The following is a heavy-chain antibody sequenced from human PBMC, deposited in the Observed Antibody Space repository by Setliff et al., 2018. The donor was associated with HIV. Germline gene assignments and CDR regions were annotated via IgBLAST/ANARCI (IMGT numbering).Heavy chain of an antibody. CDR1: GGSISSGSYY. CDR2: IYTSGST. D-gene: IGHD3-9*01. CDR3: ARGNYDILTGRALYYYYYMDV. V-gene: IGHV4-61*02. J-gene: IGHJ6*03. Sequence: SETLSLTCTVSGGSISSGSYYWSWIRQPAGKGLEWIGRIYTSGSTNYTPSLKSRVTISVDTSKNQFSLRLTSVTAADTAMYHCARGNYDILTGRALYYYYYMDVWGKGTTVTVSS.